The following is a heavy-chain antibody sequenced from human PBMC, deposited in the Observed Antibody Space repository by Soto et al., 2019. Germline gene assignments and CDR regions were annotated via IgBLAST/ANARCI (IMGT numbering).Heavy chain of an antibody. D-gene: IGHD3-16*01. V-gene: IGHV4-30-4*01. CDR1: GDSISSGNKY. CDR3: ARVPSPFDYYYAMDV. J-gene: IGHJ6*02. CDR2: IFSSGTT. Sequence: QVQLRESGPGLVMPSQTLSLTCTVSGDSISSGNKYWSWIRQPPGKGLEWIGYIFSSGTTYYNPPLKSRLTRSLDASQNQFSLKLNSLTAADTAVYFCARVPSPFDYYYAMDVWGQGTTVTVSS.